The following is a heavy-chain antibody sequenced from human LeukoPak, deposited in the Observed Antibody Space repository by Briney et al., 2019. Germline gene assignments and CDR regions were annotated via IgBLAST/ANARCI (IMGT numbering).Heavy chain of an antibody. CDR1: GFTFSDYY. CDR2: ISSSSSYT. Sequence: KPGGSLRLSCAASGFTFSDYYMSWNRQAPGKGLEWVSYISSSSSYTNYADSVKGRFTISRDNAKNSLYLQMNSLRAEDTAVYYCARVRLVVPAATPLDYWGQGTLVTVSS. V-gene: IGHV3-11*05. D-gene: IGHD2-2*01. CDR3: ARVRLVVPAATPLDY. J-gene: IGHJ4*02.